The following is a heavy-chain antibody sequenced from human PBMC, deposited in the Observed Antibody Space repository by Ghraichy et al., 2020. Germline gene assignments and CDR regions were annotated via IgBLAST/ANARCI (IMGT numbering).Heavy chain of an antibody. D-gene: IGHD1-26*01. V-gene: IGHV1-2*02. J-gene: IGHJ3*02. CDR2: ITPNSGGT. CDR3: ARRGSYYGFDI. CDR1: GYTFTDYY. Sequence: ASVKVSCKASGYTFTDYYIHWVRQAPGQGLEWMGWITPNSGGTIYAQKFQGRVTMTRDTSIRTAYMDLSRLRSDDTAVYYCARRGSYYGFDIWGQGTVVTVSS.